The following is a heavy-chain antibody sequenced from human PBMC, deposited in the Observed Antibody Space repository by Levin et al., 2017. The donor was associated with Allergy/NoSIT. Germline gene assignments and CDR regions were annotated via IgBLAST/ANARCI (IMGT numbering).Heavy chain of an antibody. Sequence: GGSLRLSCAASGFTFSSYWIHWVRQAPGKGLVWVSRINSDGSSTTYADSVKGRFTISRESAKNTLYLQMNSLRAEDTAVYYCARTYCGGDCYHFHYYGMDVWGQGTTVTVSS. CDR2: INSDGSST. D-gene: IGHD2-21*02. CDR1: GFTFSSYW. J-gene: IGHJ6*02. CDR3: ARTYCGGDCYHFHYYGMDV. V-gene: IGHV3-74*01.